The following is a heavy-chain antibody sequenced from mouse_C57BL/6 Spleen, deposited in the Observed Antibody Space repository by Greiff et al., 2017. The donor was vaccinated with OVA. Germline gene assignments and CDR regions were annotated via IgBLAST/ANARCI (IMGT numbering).Heavy chain of an antibody. J-gene: IGHJ3*01. D-gene: IGHD1-1*01. Sequence: EVKLMESGPGLVKPSQSLSLTCSVTGYSITSGYYWNWIRQFPGNKLEWMGYISYDGSNNYNPSLKNRISITRDTSKNQFFLKLNSVTTEDTATYYCAREKNGSSSWFAYWGQGTLVTVSA. CDR3: AREKNGSSSWFAY. CDR2: ISYDGSN. CDR1: GYSITSGYY. V-gene: IGHV3-6*01.